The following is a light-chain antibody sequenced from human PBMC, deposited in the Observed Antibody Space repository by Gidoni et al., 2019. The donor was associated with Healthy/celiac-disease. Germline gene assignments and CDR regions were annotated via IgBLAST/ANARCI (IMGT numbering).Light chain of an antibody. CDR3: MQALHTPPGYT. V-gene: IGKV2-28*01. Sequence: DIVMTQSPLSLPVTPGEPASISCRSSQSLLHSNGYNYLDWYLQKPGQSPQLLIYLGSNRASGVPYRFSGSGSGTDFTLNISRVEAEDVWVSYCMQALHTPPGYTFGQGTKLEIK. J-gene: IGKJ2*01. CDR1: QSLLHSNGYNY. CDR2: LGS.